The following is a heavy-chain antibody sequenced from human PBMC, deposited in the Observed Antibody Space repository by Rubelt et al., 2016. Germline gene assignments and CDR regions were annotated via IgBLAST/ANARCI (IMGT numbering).Heavy chain of an antibody. CDR3: ARALLGAQDVFDM. Sequence: QVQLQESGPGLVKPSETLSLTCTVSGGSISSYYWSWIRQPPRKGLEWIGYIYYSGTTNYNPSLKSRVTISLDTSKNQFSLKLRSLTAADTAVYYCARALLGAQDVFDMWGQGTMVTVSS. CDR1: GGSISSYY. J-gene: IGHJ3*02. CDR2: IYYSGTT. V-gene: IGHV4-59*01. D-gene: IGHD1-26*01.